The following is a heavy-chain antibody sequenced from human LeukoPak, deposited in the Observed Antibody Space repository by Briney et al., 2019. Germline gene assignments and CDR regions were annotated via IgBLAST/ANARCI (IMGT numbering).Heavy chain of an antibody. J-gene: IGHJ5*02. CDR1: GYTFSSYA. D-gene: IGHD6-19*01. CDR3: ARVSGWYWFDQ. CDR2: ISSDRRIT. Sequence: GGSLRLSCEGSGYTFSSYAMHWVRQAPGKGLEYVVAISSDRRITYFANFVKGRFTISRDNSKNTLYLQMGSLRTEDMAVYYCARVSGWYWFDQWGQGTLVTVSS. V-gene: IGHV3-64*01.